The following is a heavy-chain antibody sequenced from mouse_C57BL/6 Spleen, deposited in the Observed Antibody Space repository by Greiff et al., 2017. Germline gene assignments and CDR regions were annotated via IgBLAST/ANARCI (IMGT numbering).Heavy chain of an antibody. Sequence: EVKLMESGEGLVKPGGSLKLSCAASGFTFSSYAMSWVRQTPEKRLEWVAYISSGGDYIYYADTVKGRFTISRDNARNTLYLQMSSLKSEDTAMYYCTRGDLTGTGLDWGQGTLVTVSA. D-gene: IGHD4-1*01. CDR3: TRGDLTGTGLD. J-gene: IGHJ3*01. CDR2: ISSGGDYI. V-gene: IGHV5-9-1*02. CDR1: GFTFSSYA.